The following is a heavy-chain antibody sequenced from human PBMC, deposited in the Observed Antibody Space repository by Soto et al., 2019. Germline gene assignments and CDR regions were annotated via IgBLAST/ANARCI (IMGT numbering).Heavy chain of an antibody. D-gene: IGHD3-22*01. V-gene: IGHV3-30-3*01. Sequence: QVQLVESGGGVVQPGRSLRLSCAASGFTFSSYAMHWVRQAPGKGLEWVAVISYDGSNKYYADSVKGRFTISRDNSKNTLYLKMNSLRAADTAVYYCARDAHYYDSRGYGLVDYWGQGTLVTVSS. J-gene: IGHJ4*02. CDR1: GFTFSSYA. CDR3: ARDAHYYDSRGYGLVDY. CDR2: ISYDGSNK.